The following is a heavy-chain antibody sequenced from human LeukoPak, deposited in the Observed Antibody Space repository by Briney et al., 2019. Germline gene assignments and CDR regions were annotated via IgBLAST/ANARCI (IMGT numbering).Heavy chain of an antibody. J-gene: IGHJ4*02. D-gene: IGHD1-1*01. V-gene: IGHV4-39*07. Sequence: SETLSLTCTVSGGSISSSSYYWGWIRQPPGKGLEWTGSIYHSGSTYYNPSLKSRVTISVDTSKNQFSLKLSSVTAADTAVYYCGRKNPISAGWTTDFEYWGQGTLVTVSS. CDR2: IYHSGST. CDR3: GRKNPISAGWTTDFEY. CDR1: GGSISSSSYY.